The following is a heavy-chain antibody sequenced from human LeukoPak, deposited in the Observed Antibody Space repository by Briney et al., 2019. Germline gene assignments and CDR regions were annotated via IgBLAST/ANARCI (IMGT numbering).Heavy chain of an antibody. CDR3: ARGYRRSRYYYYGMDV. Sequence: SETLSLTCAVYGGSFSGYYWSWIRQPPVKGLEWIGEINHSGSTNYNPSLKSRVTISVDTSKNQFSLKLSSVTAADTAVYYCARGYRRSRYYYYGMDVWGQGTTVTVSS. V-gene: IGHV4-34*01. CDR1: GGSFSGYY. CDR2: INHSGST. D-gene: IGHD3-16*02. J-gene: IGHJ6*02.